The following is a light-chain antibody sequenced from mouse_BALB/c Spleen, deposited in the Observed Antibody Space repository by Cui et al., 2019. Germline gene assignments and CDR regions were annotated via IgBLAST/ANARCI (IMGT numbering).Light chain of an antibody. Sequence: QIVLTQSPAIMSASPGEKVTMTCSASSSVSYMHWYQQKSGTSPKRWIYDTSKLASGVPARFSGSGSGTSYSLTISSMAAEDAATYYCQQWSSNPYTFGGGTKLEIK. J-gene: IGKJ2*01. CDR1: SSVSY. CDR2: DTS. CDR3: QQWSSNPYT. V-gene: IGKV4-59*01.